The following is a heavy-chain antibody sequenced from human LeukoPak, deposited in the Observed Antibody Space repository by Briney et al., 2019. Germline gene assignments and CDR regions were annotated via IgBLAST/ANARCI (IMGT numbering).Heavy chain of an antibody. CDR3: AGPLSSNVGLLNS. V-gene: IGHV3-33*01. J-gene: IGHJ4*02. D-gene: IGHD6-13*01. CDR1: GFTFSSYG. CDR2: IWYDGSDK. Sequence: GGSLRLSCAASGFTFSSYGMHWVRQAPGKGLEWVAVIWYDGSDKYYADSVKGRFTISRDNSKNTLYLQMNSLRAEDTAVYYCAGPLSSNVGLLNSWGQGTLVTVSS.